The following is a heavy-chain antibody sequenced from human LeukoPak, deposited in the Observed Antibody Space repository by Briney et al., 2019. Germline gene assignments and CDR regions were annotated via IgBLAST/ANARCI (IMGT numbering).Heavy chain of an antibody. J-gene: IGHJ4*02. D-gene: IGHD2-2*01. Sequence: PGGSLRLSCAASGFTFSSYGMHWVRQAPGKGLEWVAFIRYDRNNKYYADSVKGRFTISRDNSKNTLYLQMNSLRAEDTAVYYCAKDQLGYCSSTSRLGTDYWGQGTLVTVSS. CDR1: GFTFSSYG. V-gene: IGHV3-30*02. CDR3: AKDQLGYCSSTSRLGTDY. CDR2: IRYDRNNK.